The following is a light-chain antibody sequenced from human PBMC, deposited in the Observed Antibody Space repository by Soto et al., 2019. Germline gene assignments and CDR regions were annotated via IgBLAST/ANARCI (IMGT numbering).Light chain of an antibody. CDR3: QQYGSSGT. CDR1: QSISIN. CDR2: AAS. J-gene: IGKJ1*01. V-gene: IGKV3-20*01. Sequence: EIVLTQSPGTLSLSPGERAILSCRASQSISINLAWYQQKPGQAPRLLIYAASNRATGVPARFSGSGSGTDFTLTISRLEPEDFAVYYCQQYGSSGTFGQGTKVDIK.